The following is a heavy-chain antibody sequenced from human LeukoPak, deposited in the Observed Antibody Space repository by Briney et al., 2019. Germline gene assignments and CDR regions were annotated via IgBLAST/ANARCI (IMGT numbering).Heavy chain of an antibody. V-gene: IGHV1-8*01. D-gene: IGHD3-10*01. CDR3: AGGGYYYGSGSSNFDY. Sequence: ASVKVSCKASGYTFTSYDINWVRQATGQGLEWMGWMNPNSGNTGYAQKFQGRVTMTRNTSISTAYMELSSLRSEDTAVYYCAGGGYYYGSGSSNFDYWGQGTLVTVSS. J-gene: IGHJ4*02. CDR2: MNPNSGNT. CDR1: GYTFTSYD.